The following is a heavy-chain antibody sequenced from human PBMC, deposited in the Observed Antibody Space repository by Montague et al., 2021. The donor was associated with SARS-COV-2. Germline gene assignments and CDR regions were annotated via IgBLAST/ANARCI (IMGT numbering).Heavy chain of an antibody. CDR3: ARVGRQQLVRLSGMDV. J-gene: IGHJ6*02. Sequence: SETLSLTCTVSGGPISSSSYYWGWIRQPPGKGLEWIGSIDYSGSTYYXXXLESRVTISVDTSKNQFSLKLSSVTAADTAVYYCARVGRQQLVRLSGMDVWGQGTTVTVSS. V-gene: IGHV4-39*07. CDR2: IDYSGST. D-gene: IGHD6-13*01. CDR1: GGPISSSSYY.